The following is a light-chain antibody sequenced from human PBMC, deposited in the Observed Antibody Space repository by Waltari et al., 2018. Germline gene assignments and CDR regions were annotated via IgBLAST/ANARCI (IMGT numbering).Light chain of an antibody. CDR2: GAS. J-gene: IGKJ1*01. CDR1: ESVSRA. Sequence: EIVLTQSPGTLSLSPGERVTLSCRASESVSRALAWYQRKPGQAPRLLMYGASTRATGIPDRFSGSGSGTDFSLTISRLEPEDFAVYYCQHYVRLPVTFGQGTKVEIK. V-gene: IGKV3-20*01. CDR3: QHYVRLPVT.